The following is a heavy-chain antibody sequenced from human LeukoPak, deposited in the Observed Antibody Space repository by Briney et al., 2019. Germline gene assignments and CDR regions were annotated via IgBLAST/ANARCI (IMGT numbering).Heavy chain of an antibody. CDR1: GDPISSGSYY. D-gene: IGHD2-2*02. CDR3: ARARRYCSSTSCYMGAGYYYYYMDV. V-gene: IGHV4-61*02. Sequence: SQTLSLTCTVSGDPISSGSYYWTWIRQPAGKGLEWIGRIYTSGSTNYNPSLKSRVTVSVDTSKNQFSLKLDSVTAADTAVYYCARARRYCSSTSCYMGAGYYYYYMDVWGKGTTVTVSS. J-gene: IGHJ6*03. CDR2: IYTSGST.